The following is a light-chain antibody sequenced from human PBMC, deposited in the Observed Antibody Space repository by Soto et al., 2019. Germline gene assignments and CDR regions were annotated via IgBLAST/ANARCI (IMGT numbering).Light chain of an antibody. CDR2: DAS. CDR1: QSVSSY. J-gene: IGKJ3*01. CDR3: QQRSNWPRVT. Sequence: EIVLTQSPATLSLSPGERATLSCRASQSVSSYLAWYQQKPGQAPRLLIYDASNRATGIPARFSGSGSGTDFTLTISSLEPGDFAVYYCQQRSNWPRVTFGPGTKVDIK. V-gene: IGKV3-11*01.